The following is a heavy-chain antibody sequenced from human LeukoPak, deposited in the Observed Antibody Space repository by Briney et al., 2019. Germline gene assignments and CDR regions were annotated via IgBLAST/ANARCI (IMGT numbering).Heavy chain of an antibody. CDR1: GYTLTELS. D-gene: IGHD3-9*01. J-gene: IGHJ6*04. Sequence: ASVKVSCKVSGYTLTELSMHWVRQAPGKGLEWMGGFDPEDGETIYAQKFQGRVTMTEDTSTDTAYMELSSLRSEDTAVYYCARGPYYDILTGWNGMDVWGKGTTVTVSS. CDR3: ARGPYYDILTGWNGMDV. V-gene: IGHV1-24*01. CDR2: FDPEDGET.